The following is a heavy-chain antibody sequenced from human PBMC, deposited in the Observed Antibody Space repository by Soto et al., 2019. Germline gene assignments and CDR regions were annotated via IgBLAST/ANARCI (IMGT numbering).Heavy chain of an antibody. CDR1: GFILSSYS. J-gene: IGHJ4*02. CDR3: AREVDTYGYRRASNY. Sequence: EVQLVESGGGLVQPGGSLRLSCAASGFILSSYSMNWVRQAPGKGLEWVSYISSGSSTIYYADSMKGRFTISRDNAKNSLYLQMNSLRAEDTAVYYCAREVDTYGYRRASNYWGQGTLVTVSS. V-gene: IGHV3-48*01. CDR2: ISSGSSTI. D-gene: IGHD5-18*01.